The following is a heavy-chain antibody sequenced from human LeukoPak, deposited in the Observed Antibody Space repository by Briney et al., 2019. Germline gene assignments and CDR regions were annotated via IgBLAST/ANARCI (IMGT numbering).Heavy chain of an antibody. CDR2: ISSNGGST. CDR3: ARGTSGWGFLDV. J-gene: IGHJ6*04. V-gene: IGHV3-64*01. Sequence: PGGSLRLSCAASGFTFSTYTMHWVRQAPGKGLEYVSAISSNGGSTYYANSVKGRFTISRDNSKNTLYLQMGSLRPEDMAVYYCARGTSGWGFLDVWGKGTTVTVSS. CDR1: GFTFSTYT. D-gene: IGHD6-19*01.